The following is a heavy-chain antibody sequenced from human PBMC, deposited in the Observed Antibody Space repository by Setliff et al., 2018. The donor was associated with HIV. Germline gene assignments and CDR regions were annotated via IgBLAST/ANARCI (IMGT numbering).Heavy chain of an antibody. J-gene: IGHJ4*02. CDR2: VNHGGST. D-gene: IGHD2-2*02. V-gene: IGHV4-34*01. Sequence: PSETLSLTCTVSVGSTSSYYWSWIRQPPGKGLGWIGEVNHGGSTNYNPSLKSRVTISVDTSKNQFSLKLSSVTASDTAVYYCARHTVFVRYFDHWGQGMLVTVSS. CDR3: ARHTVFVRYFDH. CDR1: VGSTSSYY.